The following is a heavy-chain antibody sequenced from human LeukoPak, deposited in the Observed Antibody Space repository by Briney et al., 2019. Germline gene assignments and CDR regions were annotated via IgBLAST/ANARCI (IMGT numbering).Heavy chain of an antibody. V-gene: IGHV3-7*01. CDR1: GFTFSSYW. Sequence: GGSLRLSCAASGFTFSSYWMSWVRQAPGKGLEWVANIKQDGSEKYYVDSVKGRFTISRDNAKNSLYLQMNSLRAEDTAVYYCARPYNWNDWGVFDNWGQGTLVTVSS. D-gene: IGHD1-20*01. J-gene: IGHJ4*02. CDR3: ARPYNWNDWGVFDN. CDR2: IKQDGSEK.